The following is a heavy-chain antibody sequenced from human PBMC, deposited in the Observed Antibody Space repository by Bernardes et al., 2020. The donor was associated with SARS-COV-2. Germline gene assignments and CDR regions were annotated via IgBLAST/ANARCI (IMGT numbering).Heavy chain of an antibody. J-gene: IGHJ3*02. CDR3: ARRGSYWGAFDI. D-gene: IGHD1-26*01. CDR2: IYYSGST. V-gene: IGHV4-39*01. Sequence: SETLSLTCTVSGGSISSSSYYWGWIRQPPGKGLEWIGSIYYSGSTYYNPSLKSRVTISVDTSKNQFSLKLSSVAAADTAVYYCARRGSYWGAFDIWGQGTMVTVSS. CDR1: GGSISSSSYY.